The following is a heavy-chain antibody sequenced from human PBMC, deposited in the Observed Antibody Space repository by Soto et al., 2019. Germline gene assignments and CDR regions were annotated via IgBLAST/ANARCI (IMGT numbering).Heavy chain of an antibody. Sequence: EVHLLESGGGLVQPGESLKISCAVSGFTFSSYAMSWVRQAPGKGLEWVSGISGTGRVTNYAESVKGRSTISRDNPKNTLSLEMKSLRAEDTAVYYCAKDVHYDIVTGIEYFDHWGQGTLVTVSS. V-gene: IGHV3-23*01. D-gene: IGHD3-9*01. CDR3: AKDVHYDIVTGIEYFDH. CDR1: GFTFSSYA. CDR2: ISGTGRVT. J-gene: IGHJ1*01.